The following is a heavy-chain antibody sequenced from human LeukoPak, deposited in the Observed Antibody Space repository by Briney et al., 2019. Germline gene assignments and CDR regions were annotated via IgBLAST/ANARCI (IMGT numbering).Heavy chain of an antibody. CDR1: GGSISSYY. V-gene: IGHV4-59*01. J-gene: IGHJ3*02. CDR3: ARDFGGYCSGAICNHDAFDI. Sequence: SETLSLTCTVSGGSISSYYWSWIRQPPGKGLEWIGYIYYSGSTNYNPSLKSRVTISLDTSKNQFSLKLRSATAADTAVYYCARDFGGYCSGAICNHDAFDIWGQGTLVTVSS. D-gene: IGHD2-15*01. CDR2: IYYSGST.